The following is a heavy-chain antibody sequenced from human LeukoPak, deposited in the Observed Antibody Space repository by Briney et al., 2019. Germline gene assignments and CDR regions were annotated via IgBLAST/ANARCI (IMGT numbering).Heavy chain of an antibody. D-gene: IGHD2-15*01. CDR2: VSLSGLT. Sequence: PSETLSLTCGVSGGSITSTNWWSWVRQPPGQGLEWIGEVSLSGLTNYNPSLSSRVIMALDTSKNHLSLHLTSVTAADTAVYYCASWLGYCSGGSCYTPGRNAFDIWGQGTMVTVSS. V-gene: IGHV4-4*02. CDR1: GGSITSTNW. CDR3: ASWLGYCSGGSCYTPGRNAFDI. J-gene: IGHJ3*02.